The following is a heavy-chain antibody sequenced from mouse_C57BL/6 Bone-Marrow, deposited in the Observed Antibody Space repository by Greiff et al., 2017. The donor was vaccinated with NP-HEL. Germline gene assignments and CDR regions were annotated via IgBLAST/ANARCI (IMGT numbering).Heavy chain of an antibody. Sequence: QVQLKESGAELVRPGTSVKVSCKASGYAFTNYLIEWVKQRPGQGLEWIGVINPGSGGTNYNEKFKGKATLTADKSSSTAYMQLSSLTSEDSAVYFCARYYGSGVWYFDVWGTGTTGTVSS. V-gene: IGHV1-54*01. CDR3: ARYYGSGVWYFDV. D-gene: IGHD1-1*01. CDR2: INPGSGGT. CDR1: GYAFTNYL. J-gene: IGHJ1*03.